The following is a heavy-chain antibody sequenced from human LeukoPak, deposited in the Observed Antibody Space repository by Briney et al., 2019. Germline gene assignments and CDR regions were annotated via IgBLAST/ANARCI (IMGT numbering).Heavy chain of an antibody. D-gene: IGHD5-12*01. CDR2: IKQDGSEK. Sequence: GGSLRLSCAASGFTFSSYWMSWVRQAPGKGLEWVANIKQDGSEKYYVDSVKGRFTISRDNAKNSLYLQMNSLRAEDTAVYYCARDIMDIVATMHSYGMDVWGQGTTVTVSS. CDR1: GFTFSSYW. CDR3: ARDIMDIVATMHSYGMDV. V-gene: IGHV3-7*01. J-gene: IGHJ6*02.